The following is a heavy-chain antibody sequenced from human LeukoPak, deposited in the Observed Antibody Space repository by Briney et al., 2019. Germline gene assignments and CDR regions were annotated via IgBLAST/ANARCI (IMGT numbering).Heavy chain of an antibody. CDR1: GFTFTVYA. J-gene: IGHJ4*02. CDR3: ARGTYYYDSSGYLFDY. V-gene: IGHV3-66*02. D-gene: IGHD3-22*01. CDR2: IYSGGST. Sequence: GGSLRLSCAASGFTFTVYAMSWVRQAPGQGLEWVSVIYSGGSTYYADSVKGRFTISRDNSKNTLYLQMNSLRAEDTAVYYCARGTYYYDSSGYLFDYWGQGTLVTVSS.